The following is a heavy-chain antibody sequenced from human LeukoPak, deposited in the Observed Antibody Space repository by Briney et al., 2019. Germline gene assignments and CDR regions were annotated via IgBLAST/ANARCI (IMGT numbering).Heavy chain of an antibody. J-gene: IGHJ3*02. V-gene: IGHV5-51*01. CDR3: ARGMGDGYNSDAFVI. D-gene: IGHD5-24*01. Sequence: GESLKISCKGSGYSFTSYWIGWVRQMPGKGLEWVGIIYPGDSDTRYSPSFQGQVTISADKSISTAYLQWSSLKASDTAMYYCARGMGDGYNSDAFVIWGQGTMVTVSS. CDR2: IYPGDSDT. CDR1: GYSFTSYW.